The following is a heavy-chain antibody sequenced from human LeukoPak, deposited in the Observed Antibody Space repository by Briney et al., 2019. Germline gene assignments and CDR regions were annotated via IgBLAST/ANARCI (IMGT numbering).Heavy chain of an antibody. CDR3: AKGLRTGVGPYMGYHYYMDV. V-gene: IGHV3-23*01. CDR2: INDNGDGT. J-gene: IGHJ6*03. D-gene: IGHD3-16*01. Sequence: GGSLRLSCAASGFTFSSYAMRWVRPAPGKGLKWVSSINDNGDGTYYADSVKGRFTISRDNSYNTVSLQMNSLRDEDTGVYYCAKGLRTGVGPYMGYHYYMDVWGKGATVTVSS. CDR1: GFTFSSYA.